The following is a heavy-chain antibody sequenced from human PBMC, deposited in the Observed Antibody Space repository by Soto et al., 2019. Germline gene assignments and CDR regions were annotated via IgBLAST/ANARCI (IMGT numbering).Heavy chain of an antibody. Sequence: GGSLRLSCAASGFTFSSYGMHWVRQAPGKGLEWVAVIWYDGSNKYYADSVKGRFTISRDNSKNTLYLQMNSLRAEDTAVYYCARDGWYGGNSLAYYYYGMDVWGQGTTVTVSS. CDR1: GFTFSSYG. CDR2: IWYDGSNK. CDR3: ARDGWYGGNSLAYYYYGMDV. J-gene: IGHJ6*02. D-gene: IGHD2-21*02. V-gene: IGHV3-33*01.